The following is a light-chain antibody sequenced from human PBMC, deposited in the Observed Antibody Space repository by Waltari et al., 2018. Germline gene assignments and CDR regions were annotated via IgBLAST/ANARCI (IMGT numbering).Light chain of an antibody. CDR3: QERSNWPGGA. V-gene: IGKV3-11*01. CDR1: QSIRTY. J-gene: IGKJ4*01. Sequence: EIVLTQSPATLSLSPGERATLSRRASQSIRTYLAWYQHRPGQAPRLLIYDASNRATDIPARFSGSGSGTDFTLTISSLQPEDFAVYYCQERSNWPGGAFGGGTTVEI. CDR2: DAS.